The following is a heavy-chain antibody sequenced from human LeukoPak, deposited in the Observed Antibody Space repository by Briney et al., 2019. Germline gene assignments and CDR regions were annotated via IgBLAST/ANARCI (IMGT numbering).Heavy chain of an antibody. CDR1: GFTFSSYG. Sequence: PGGSLRLSCAASGFTFSSYGMHWVRQAPGKGLEWVAVIWYDGSNKYYADSVKGRFTISRDNSKNTLYLQMNSLRAEDTAVYYCVKASAFYYGSGSYWDYWGQGTLVTVSS. J-gene: IGHJ4*02. V-gene: IGHV3-30*02. CDR2: IWYDGSNK. CDR3: VKASAFYYGSGSYWDY. D-gene: IGHD3-10*01.